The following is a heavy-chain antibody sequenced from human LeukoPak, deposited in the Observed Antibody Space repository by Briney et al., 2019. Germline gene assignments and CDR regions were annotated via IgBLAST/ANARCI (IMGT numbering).Heavy chain of an antibody. J-gene: IGHJ3*02. Sequence: GRSLRLSCAASGFTFSSYGMHWVRQAPGKGLEWVAVISYDGSNKYYADSVKGRFTISRDNSRNTLYLQMNSLRAEDTAVYYCAKDCCGWAFDIWGQGTMVTVSS. CDR3: AKDCCGWAFDI. CDR1: GFTFSSYG. V-gene: IGHV3-30*18. CDR2: ISYDGSNK.